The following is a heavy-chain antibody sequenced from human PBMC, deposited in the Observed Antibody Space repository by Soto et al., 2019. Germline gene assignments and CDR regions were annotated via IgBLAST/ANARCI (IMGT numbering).Heavy chain of an antibody. Sequence: QVPLVQSGAEVRKPGSSVKVSCKAYGGSFKSYAISWVRQAPGQGLEWMGTIIPVFGTPNYARKFQDRVTITADESTTTAYMETRSLTNEDPGVYDCAGGVDLWGEVALYGLDVWGQGTTVTVAS. CDR2: IIPVFGTP. J-gene: IGHJ6*02. CDR3: AGGVDLWGEVALYGLDV. CDR1: GGSFKSYA. V-gene: IGHV1-69*15. D-gene: IGHD2-21*01.